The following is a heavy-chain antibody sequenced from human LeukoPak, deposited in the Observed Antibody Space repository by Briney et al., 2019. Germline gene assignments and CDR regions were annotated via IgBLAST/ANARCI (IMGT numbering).Heavy chain of an antibody. CDR1: GYSLTSYW. Sequence: GESLKISCKASGYSLTSYWIGWVRQMPGNGREWMGIIYPPDSKTTYSPSFQGQVSISADMSISTSYLQWNSLKASDTAIYYCARVVSLYASGTYTPNYFNYWGQGTLVTVSS. J-gene: IGHJ4*02. D-gene: IGHD3-10*01. CDR2: IYPPDSKT. V-gene: IGHV5-51*01. CDR3: ARVVSLYASGTYTPNYFNY.